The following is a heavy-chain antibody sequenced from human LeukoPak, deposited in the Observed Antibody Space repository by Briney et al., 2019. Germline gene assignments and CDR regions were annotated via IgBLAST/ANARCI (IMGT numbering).Heavy chain of an antibody. CDR2: ISSSSSYI. D-gene: IGHD4-17*01. J-gene: IGHJ3*02. Sequence: PGGSLRLSCAASGLTYSSYRMHWVRQAPRKGLEGVSSISSSSSYIFYADSVKGRFTISRENAKNSLYLQMNSLRAEDTAVYYCARDHHFSYGDYVRDAFDIWGQGTMVTVSS. CDR1: GLTYSSYR. CDR3: ARDHHFSYGDYVRDAFDI. V-gene: IGHV3-21*01.